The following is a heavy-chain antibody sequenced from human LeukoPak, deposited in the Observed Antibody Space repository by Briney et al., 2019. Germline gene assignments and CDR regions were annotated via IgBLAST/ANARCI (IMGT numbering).Heavy chain of an antibody. CDR2: IYSGGST. Sequence: GGSLRLSCAASGFTVSSNDMSWVRQAPGKGLECISVIYSGGSTDYADSVKGRLTISRDNSKNTLYLQMNSLRAEDMAVYYCARVVDHDYGDYYLDYWGQGTLVTVSS. CDR3: ARVVDHDYGDYYLDY. V-gene: IGHV3-53*01. CDR1: GFTVSSND. J-gene: IGHJ4*02. D-gene: IGHD4-17*01.